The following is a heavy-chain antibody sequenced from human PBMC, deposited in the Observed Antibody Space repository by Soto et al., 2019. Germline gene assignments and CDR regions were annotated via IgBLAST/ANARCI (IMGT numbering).Heavy chain of an antibody. V-gene: IGHV3-30-3*01. CDR2: ISYDGSNK. CDR3: ARTNPAPLDYGDYVGGSNYYGMDV. J-gene: IGHJ6*02. CDR1: GFTFSSYA. D-gene: IGHD4-17*01. Sequence: QPAGSLRLSCAASGFTFSSYARHWVRQAPGKGLEWVAVISYDGSNKYYADSVKGRFTISRDNSKNTLYLQMNSLRAEDTAVYYCARTNPAPLDYGDYVGGSNYYGMDVWGQGTTVTVS.